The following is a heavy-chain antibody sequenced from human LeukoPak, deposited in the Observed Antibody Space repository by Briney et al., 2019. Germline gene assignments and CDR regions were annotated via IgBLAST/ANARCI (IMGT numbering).Heavy chain of an antibody. J-gene: IGHJ4*02. CDR1: GYAFTSYA. CDR3: ARETIANGGSNYDY. D-gene: IGHD5-24*01. CDR2: INTNTGNP. V-gene: IGHV7-4-1*02. Sequence: ASVKVSCKASGYAFTSYAMNWVRQAPGQGLEWMGWINTNTGNPTYAQGFTGRFVFSLDTSVSTAYLQISSLKAEDTAVYYCARETIANGGSNYDYWGQGTLVTVSS.